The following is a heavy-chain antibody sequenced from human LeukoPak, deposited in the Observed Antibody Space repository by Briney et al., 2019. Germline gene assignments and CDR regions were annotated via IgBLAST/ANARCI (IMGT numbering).Heavy chain of an antibody. V-gene: IGHV3-11*01. D-gene: IGHD5-12*01. CDR1: GFTFSDYY. J-gene: IGHJ4*02. CDR2: ISSSGSTI. CDR3: ARDQRSGYEYFDY. Sequence: GGSLRLSCAASGFTFSDYYMSWIRQALGKGLEWVSYISSSGSTIYYADSVKGRFTISRDNAKNSLYLQMNSLRAEDTAVYYCARDQRSGYEYFDYWGQGTLVTVSS.